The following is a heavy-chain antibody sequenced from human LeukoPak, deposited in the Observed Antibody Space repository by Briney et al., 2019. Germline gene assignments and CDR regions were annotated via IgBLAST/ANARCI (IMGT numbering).Heavy chain of an antibody. Sequence: GGSLRLSCAASGFTFSSYDMQWVRQVIGKGLEWISAIGIAGDTHYSGSVKGRFTISRENAKNSLYLQMNSLRAGDTAVYYCARDPSGRGMDVWGQGTTVTVSS. CDR2: IGIAGDT. J-gene: IGHJ6*02. V-gene: IGHV3-13*01. CDR3: ARDPSGRGMDV. D-gene: IGHD6-19*01. CDR1: GFTFSSYD.